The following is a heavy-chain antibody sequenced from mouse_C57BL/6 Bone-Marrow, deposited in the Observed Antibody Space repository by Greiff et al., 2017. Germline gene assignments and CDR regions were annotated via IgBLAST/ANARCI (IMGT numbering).Heavy chain of an antibody. CDR1: GYTFTSYG. D-gene: IGHD1-1*01. CDR2: IYPRSGNT. V-gene: IGHV1-81*01. CDR3: ARSEFYGSSYRY. J-gene: IGHJ2*01. Sequence: QVQLQQSGAELARPGASVKLSCKASGYTFTSYGISWVKQRTGQGLEWIGEIYPRSGNTYFNEKFKGKATLTADKSSSTAYMGLRSLTSEDSAVYFCARSEFYGSSYRYWGKGTTLTVSS.